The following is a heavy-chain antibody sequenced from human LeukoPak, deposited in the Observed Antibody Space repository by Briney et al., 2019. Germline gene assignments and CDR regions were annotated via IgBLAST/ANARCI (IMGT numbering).Heavy chain of an antibody. V-gene: IGHV1-2*02. J-gene: IGHJ6*02. Sequence: RGASVKVSCKASDYRFTGHYIHWVRQAPGQGLEWSGWINPYSGATNYAQTFQGRVTMTRDTSVTTAYMEVSRLTSDDTAVYYCARGGAYHHDATAYHSAGMDVWGQGTTVSVSS. CDR3: ARGGAYHHDATAYHSAGMDV. CDR1: DYRFTGHY. CDR2: INPYSGAT. D-gene: IGHD2-15*01.